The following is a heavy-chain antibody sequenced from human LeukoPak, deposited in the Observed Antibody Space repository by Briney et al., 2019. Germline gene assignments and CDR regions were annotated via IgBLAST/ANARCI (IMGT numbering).Heavy chain of an antibody. CDR3: ATEGSFVASYFDF. V-gene: IGHV4-59*01. CDR1: GGSISSYY. Sequence: SETLSLSCTVSGGSISSYYWSWIRQPPGKGLEWIGYIYYSGSTNYNPSLKSRVTISVDTSKKQFSLKLSSVTAADTAVYYCATEGSFVASYFDFWGQGTLVTVSS. CDR2: IYYSGST. D-gene: IGHD6-13*01. J-gene: IGHJ4*02.